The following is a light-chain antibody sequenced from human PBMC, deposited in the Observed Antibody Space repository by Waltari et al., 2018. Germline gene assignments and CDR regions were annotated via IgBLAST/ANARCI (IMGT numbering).Light chain of an antibody. CDR3: SSYTTSSAPGV. J-gene: IGLJ1*01. CDR2: EAS. V-gene: IGLV2-14*01. CDR1: DSDVGAYHF. Sequence: QSALTQPASVSGSPGQSITISCSGTDSDVGAYHFLSWYQQHPGKAPHLIIYEASNRPSGISNRFSASKSGNTASLTISGLQAEDEADYYCSSYTTSSAPGVFGTGTRVTVL.